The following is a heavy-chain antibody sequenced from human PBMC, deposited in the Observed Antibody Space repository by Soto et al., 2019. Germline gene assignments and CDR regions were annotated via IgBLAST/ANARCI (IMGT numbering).Heavy chain of an antibody. D-gene: IGHD2-15*01. CDR1: GGTFSRYG. J-gene: IGHJ4*02. Sequence: GASVKVSCKASGGTFSRYGINWVRQAPGHGLEWMGGIIPLFGTANYARKFQGRVTITADESTSTAHMELRSLRSEDTAVYYCARDYGHDCSGGNCYFYFWGQGTLVTVSS. V-gene: IGHV1-69*13. CDR2: IIPLFGTA. CDR3: ARDYGHDCSGGNCYFYF.